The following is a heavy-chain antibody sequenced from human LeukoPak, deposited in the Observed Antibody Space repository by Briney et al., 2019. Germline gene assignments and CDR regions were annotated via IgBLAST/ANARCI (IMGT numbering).Heavy chain of an antibody. CDR3: ARTKKQQLVDSFDY. V-gene: IGHV4-59*08. CDR1: GGSISNYY. D-gene: IGHD6-13*01. J-gene: IGHJ4*02. CDR2: MSDSGST. Sequence: SETLSLTCTVSGGSISNYYWSWIRQPPGKGLEWIGFMSDSGSTNYNPSLKSRVNISVDTSRNQFSLKLSSVTAADTAVYYCARTKKQQLVDSFDYWGQGTLVTVSS.